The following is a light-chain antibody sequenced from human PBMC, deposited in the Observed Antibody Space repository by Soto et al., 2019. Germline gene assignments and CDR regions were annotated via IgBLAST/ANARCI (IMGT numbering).Light chain of an antibody. Sequence: QSVLTQPPSVSGAPGQRVTISCTGSSSNIGAGYDVHWYQQLPGTAPKLLIYGNSNRPSGVPDRFSGSKSGTSASLAITGLQAEDEADYYCQSYDSSLSAVVFGRGTKVIVL. CDR1: SSNIGAGYD. V-gene: IGLV1-40*01. J-gene: IGLJ2*01. CDR3: QSYDSSLSAVV. CDR2: GNS.